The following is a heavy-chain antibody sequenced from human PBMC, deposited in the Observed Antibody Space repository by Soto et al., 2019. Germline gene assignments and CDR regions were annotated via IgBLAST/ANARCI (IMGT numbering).Heavy chain of an antibody. D-gene: IGHD1-26*01. CDR1: SGSISGYY. Sequence: SETLSLTCTVSSGSISGYYWAWIRQPPGKGLEYIGHIYYTGSTNYSPSLQSRVTMSVDTSKNQFSLKLTSVTAADTAVYYCARHATGGTYPLDYWGQGTLVTVS. CDR2: IYYTGST. J-gene: IGHJ4*02. CDR3: ARHATGGTYPLDY. V-gene: IGHV4-59*08.